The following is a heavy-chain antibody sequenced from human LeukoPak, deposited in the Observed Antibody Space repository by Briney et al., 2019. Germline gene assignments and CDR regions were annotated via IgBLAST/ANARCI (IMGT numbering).Heavy chain of an antibody. CDR2: INHSGST. J-gene: IGHJ6*02. D-gene: IGHD3-22*01. CDR3: AKLGFYYYDNSGYRRYYGMDV. V-gene: IGHV4-34*01. CDR1: GGSFSGYY. Sequence: SETQSLTCAVYGGSFSGYYWSWIRQPPGKGLEWIGEINHSGSTNYNPSLKSRVTISVDTSKNQFSLKLSSVTAADTAVYYCAKLGFYYYDNSGYRRYYGMDVWGQGTTVTVSS.